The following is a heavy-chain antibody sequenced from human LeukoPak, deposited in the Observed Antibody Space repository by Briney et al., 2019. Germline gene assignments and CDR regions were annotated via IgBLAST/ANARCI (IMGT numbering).Heavy chain of an antibody. J-gene: IGHJ4*02. CDR1: GGSISRGGYY. CDR2: IYHSGST. V-gene: IGHV4-30-2*01. D-gene: IGHD6-6*01. CDR3: ARGMGGSSSYSDY. Sequence: PSQTLSLTCTVSGGSISRGGYYWSWIRQPPGKGLEWIGYIYHSGSTYYNPSLKSRVTISVDRSKNQFSLKLSSVTAADTAVYYCARGMGGSSSYSDYWGQGTLVTVSS.